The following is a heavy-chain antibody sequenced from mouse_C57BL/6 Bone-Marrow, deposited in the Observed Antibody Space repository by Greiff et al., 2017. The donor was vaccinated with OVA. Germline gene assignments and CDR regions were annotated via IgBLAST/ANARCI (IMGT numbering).Heavy chain of an antibody. V-gene: IGHV1-81*01. D-gene: IGHD2-3*01. J-gene: IGHJ1*03. CDR1: GYTFTSYG. CDR3: ARSGLLRYSDV. CDR2: IYPRSGNN. Sequence: VKLMESGAELARPGASVKLSCKASGYTFTSYGISWVKQRTGQGLEWIGEIYPRSGNNYYNEKFKGKATLTADKSSSTAYMELRSLTSEDSAVYFCARSGLLRYSDVWGTGTTVTVSS.